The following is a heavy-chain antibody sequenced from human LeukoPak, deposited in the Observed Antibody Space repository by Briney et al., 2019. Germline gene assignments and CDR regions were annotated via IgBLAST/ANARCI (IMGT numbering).Heavy chain of an antibody. D-gene: IGHD1-26*01. J-gene: IGHJ5*02. Sequence: GGSLRLSCAASGFTFSSYGMSWVRQAPGKGLEWVSYISSSGSTIYYADSVKGRFTISRDNAKNSLYLQMNSLRAEDTAVYYCARLLRVGATSWFDPWGQGTLVTVSS. V-gene: IGHV3-48*04. CDR3: ARLLRVGATSWFDP. CDR2: ISSSGSTI. CDR1: GFTFSSYG.